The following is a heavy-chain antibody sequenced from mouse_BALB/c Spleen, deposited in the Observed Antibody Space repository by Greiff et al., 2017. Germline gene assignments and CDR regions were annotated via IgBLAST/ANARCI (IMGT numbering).Heavy chain of an antibody. D-gene: IGHD2-14*01. J-gene: IGHJ4*01. Sequence: EVQLQESGGGLVKPGGSLKLSCAASGFTFSSYAMSWVRQTPEKRLEWVATISSGGSYTYYPDSVKGRFTISRDNAKNTLYLQMSSLRSEDTAMYYCARQNYRYDRAMDYWGQGTSVTVSS. CDR2: ISSGGSYT. V-gene: IGHV5-9-3*01. CDR1: GFTFSSYA. CDR3: ARQNYRYDRAMDY.